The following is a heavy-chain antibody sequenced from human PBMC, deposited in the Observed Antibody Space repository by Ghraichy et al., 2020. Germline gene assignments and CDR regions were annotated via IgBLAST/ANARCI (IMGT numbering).Heavy chain of an antibody. Sequence: LSLTCAASGFTFSSYSMNWVRQAPGKGLEWVSYISSSSSTIYYADSVKGRFTISRDNAKNSLYLQMNSLRDEDTAVYYCARDQSYCGGDCYPDAFDIWGQGTMVTVSS. CDR3: ARDQSYCGGDCYPDAFDI. CDR1: GFTFSSYS. CDR2: ISSSSSTI. V-gene: IGHV3-48*02. J-gene: IGHJ3*02. D-gene: IGHD2-21*01.